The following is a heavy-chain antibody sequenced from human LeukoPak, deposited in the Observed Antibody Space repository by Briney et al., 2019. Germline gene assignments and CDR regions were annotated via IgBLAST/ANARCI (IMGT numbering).Heavy chain of an antibody. CDR2: IKQDGSEK. D-gene: IGHD3-22*01. Sequence: PGGSLRLSCAASGITLSTYWMSWVRQAPGKGLEWVANIKQDGSEKNYVDSVKGRFTISRDNARNSLYLQMDSLRAEDMALYYCAAFLYDSSGYRSFDFWGQGTMVTVSS. J-gene: IGHJ3*01. CDR3: AAFLYDSSGYRSFDF. CDR1: GITLSTYW. V-gene: IGHV3-7*02.